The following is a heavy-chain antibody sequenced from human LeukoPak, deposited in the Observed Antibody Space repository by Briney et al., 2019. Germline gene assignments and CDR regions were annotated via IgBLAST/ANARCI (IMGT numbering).Heavy chain of an antibody. CDR2: INHRGST. V-gene: IGHV4-34*01. CDR1: GESLSKYY. D-gene: IGHD3-10*01. Sequence: PSETLSLTCAVYGESLSKYYWTWIRQSPGKGLEWIGEINHRGSTNLNPSLKSRVTLSVDTSKHQFSLKLTSVTAADAAVYYCARDRGGLGYWGQGTLVTVSS. J-gene: IGHJ4*02. CDR3: ARDRGGLGY.